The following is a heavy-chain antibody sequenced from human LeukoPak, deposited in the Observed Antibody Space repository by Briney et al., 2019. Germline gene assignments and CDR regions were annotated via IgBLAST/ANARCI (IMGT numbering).Heavy chain of an antibody. Sequence: GGSLRLSCAASGFTVSSNYMSWVRQAPGKGLEWVSVIYSGGSTYYADSVKGRFTISRDNSKNTLYLQMSSLRAEDTAVYYCARDRDSSGILDYWGQGTLVTVSS. J-gene: IGHJ4*02. V-gene: IGHV3-53*01. D-gene: IGHD6-19*01. CDR1: GFTVSSNY. CDR2: IYSGGST. CDR3: ARDRDSSGILDY.